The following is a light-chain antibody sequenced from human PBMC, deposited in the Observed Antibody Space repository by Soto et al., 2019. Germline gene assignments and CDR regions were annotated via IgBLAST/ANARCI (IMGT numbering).Light chain of an antibody. J-gene: IGKJ1*01. V-gene: IGKV3-15*01. CDR1: QSVSSK. CDR2: GAS. Sequence: EIVMTQSPATLSVSPGERVTLSCRASQSVSSKLAWYQQKPGQAPRLLIYGASTRATGIPARFSGSGSGTEFTLTISSLQSEDFAVYYCQQYNNRWTFGQGTKLEIK. CDR3: QQYNNRWT.